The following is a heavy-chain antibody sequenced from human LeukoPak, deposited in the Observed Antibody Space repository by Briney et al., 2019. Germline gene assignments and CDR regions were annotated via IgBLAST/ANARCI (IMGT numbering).Heavy chain of an antibody. V-gene: IGHV4-61*02. CDR1: GGSISSGSYY. D-gene: IGHD4-23*01. CDR3: ARDSGNLYFDY. CDR2: IYTSGST. J-gene: IGHJ4*02. Sequence: SETLSLTCTVSGGSISSGSYYWSWIRQPAGKGLEWIGRIYTSGSTNYNPSLKSRVTMSVDTSKNQFSLKLSSVTAADTAVCYCARDSGNLYFDYWGQGTLVTVSS.